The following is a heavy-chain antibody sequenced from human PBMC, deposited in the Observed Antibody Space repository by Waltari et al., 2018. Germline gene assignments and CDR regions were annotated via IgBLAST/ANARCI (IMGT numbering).Heavy chain of an antibody. CDR1: GFTFSSYW. CDR2: IKQDGSEK. CDR3: ARAVMEYSSSWYDY. J-gene: IGHJ4*02. Sequence: EVQLVESGGGLVQPGGSLRLSCAASGFTFSSYWMSSVRQAPGKGWEWVANIKQDGSEKYYVDSVKGRFTISRDNAKNSLYLQMNSLRAEDTAVYYCARAVMEYSSSWYDYWGQGTLVTVSS. V-gene: IGHV3-7*04. D-gene: IGHD6-13*01.